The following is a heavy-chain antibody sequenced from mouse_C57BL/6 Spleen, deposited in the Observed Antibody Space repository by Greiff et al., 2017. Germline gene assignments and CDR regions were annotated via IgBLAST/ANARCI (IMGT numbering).Heavy chain of an antibody. Sequence: QVQLQQPGAELVKPGASVKLSCKASGYTFTSYWMQWVQQRPGQGLEWIGEIDPSDSYTNYNQKFKGKATLTVDTSSSTAYMQLSSLTSEDSAVYYCARPYGSSYDWYFDVWGTGTTVTVSS. J-gene: IGHJ1*03. CDR1: GYTFTSYW. V-gene: IGHV1-50*01. CDR3: ARPYGSSYDWYFDV. D-gene: IGHD1-1*01. CDR2: IDPSDSYT.